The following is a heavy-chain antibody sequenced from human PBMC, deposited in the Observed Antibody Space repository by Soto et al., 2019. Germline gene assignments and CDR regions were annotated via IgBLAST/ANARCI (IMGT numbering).Heavy chain of an antibody. D-gene: IGHD3-22*01. CDR1: GYNFGSHW. CDR3: ARRSDYDISVYSDFDY. J-gene: IGHJ4*02. Sequence: PGEPLKISCQGSGYNFGSHWIAWVRQMPGKGLEWMGIIYPGDSDTRYSPAFQGQVTISADTSISTAYLQWNSLKASDTAIYYCARRSDYDISVYSDFDYWGQGTLVTVSS. CDR2: IYPGDSDT. V-gene: IGHV5-51*01.